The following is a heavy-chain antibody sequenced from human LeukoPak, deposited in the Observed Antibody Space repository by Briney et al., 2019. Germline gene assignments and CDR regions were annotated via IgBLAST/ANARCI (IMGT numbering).Heavy chain of an antibody. CDR2: INTDGSST. J-gene: IGHJ4*02. CDR3: ARGMVVTADIDNY. Sequence: GGSLRLSCAASGFTFSSYWMHWVRQAPGKGLVWVSRINTDGSSTSYADSAKGRFTISRDNAKNTLYLQMNSLRAEDTAVYYCARGMVVTADIDNYWGQGTLVTVSS. V-gene: IGHV3-74*01. D-gene: IGHD2-21*02. CDR1: GFTFSSYW.